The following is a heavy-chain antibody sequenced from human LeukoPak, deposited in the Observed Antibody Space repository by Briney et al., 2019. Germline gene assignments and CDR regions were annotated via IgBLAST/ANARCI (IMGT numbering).Heavy chain of an antibody. CDR3: ASRKKRMATAGFDY. V-gene: IGHV5-51*01. J-gene: IGHJ4*02. D-gene: IGHD5-24*01. CDR2: IYPGDSDT. CDR1: GYSFTNYW. Sequence: GESLKISCKGSGYSFTNYWIGWVRQMPGKGLEWMGIIYPGDSDTRYSPSFQGQVTISAEKSISTAYLQWSSLKASDTALYYCASRKKRMATAGFDYWGQGTLVTVSS.